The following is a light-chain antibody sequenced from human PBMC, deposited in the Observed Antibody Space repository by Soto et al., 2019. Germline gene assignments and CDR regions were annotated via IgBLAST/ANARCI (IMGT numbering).Light chain of an antibody. Sequence: DIQLTQSPSSLSASVGDRVTITCRASQDIGIYLSWYQQKSGGVPRLLIYHASTLQSGVPSRFSGSRSGTDFTLAISSLQPEDHATYFCPKNVGDPRTFGQGTKVEIK. CDR2: HAS. CDR1: QDIGIY. CDR3: PKNVGDPRT. V-gene: IGKV1-27*01. J-gene: IGKJ1*01.